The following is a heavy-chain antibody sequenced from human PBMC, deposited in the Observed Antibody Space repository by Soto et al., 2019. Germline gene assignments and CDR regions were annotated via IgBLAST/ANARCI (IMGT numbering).Heavy chain of an antibody. CDR2: INPNSGGT. Sequence: ASVKVSSKASGYTFTGYYMHWVRQAPGQGLEWMGWINPNSGGTNYAQKFQGWVTMTRDTSISTAYMELSRLRSDDTAVYYCAVTVVPAASSYYGMDVWGQGTTVTVSS. J-gene: IGHJ6*02. D-gene: IGHD2-2*01. V-gene: IGHV1-2*04. CDR3: AVTVVPAASSYYGMDV. CDR1: GYTFTGYY.